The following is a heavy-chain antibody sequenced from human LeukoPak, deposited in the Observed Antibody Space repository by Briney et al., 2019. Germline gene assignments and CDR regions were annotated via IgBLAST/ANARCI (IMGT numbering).Heavy chain of an antibody. J-gene: IGHJ5*02. D-gene: IGHD5-12*01. CDR1: GYTFTGYY. Sequence: ASVKVSCKASGYTFTGYYMHWVRQAPGQGLEWMGWINPNSGGTNYAQKFQGRVTMTRDTSISTAYMELSRLRSDDTAVYYCAREGSQDIVATFITHWFDPWGQGTLVTVSS. V-gene: IGHV1-2*02. CDR2: INPNSGGT. CDR3: AREGSQDIVATFITHWFDP.